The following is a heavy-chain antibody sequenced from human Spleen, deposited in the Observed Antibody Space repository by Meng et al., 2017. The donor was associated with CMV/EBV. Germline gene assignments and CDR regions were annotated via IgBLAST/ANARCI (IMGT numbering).Heavy chain of an antibody. CDR3: ARGYSGAYWYFDL. D-gene: IGHD5-12*01. J-gene: IGHJ2*01. Sequence: ASGFTFSSYAMHWVRQAPGKGLEWVAVISYDGSNKYYADSVKGRFTISRDNSKNTLYLQMNSLRAEDTAVYYCARGYSGAYWYFDLWGRGTLVTVSS. CDR2: ISYDGSNK. V-gene: IGHV3-30-3*01. CDR1: GFTFSSYA.